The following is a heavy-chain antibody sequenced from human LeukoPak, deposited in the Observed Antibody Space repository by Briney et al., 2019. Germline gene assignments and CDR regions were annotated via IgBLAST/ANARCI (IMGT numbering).Heavy chain of an antibody. J-gene: IGHJ5*02. CDR3: ARDRYYGSGSDVRFDP. V-gene: IGHV4-34*01. CDR1: GGSFSGYY. CDR2: INHSGST. D-gene: IGHD3-10*01. Sequence: SETLSLTCAVYGGSFSGYYWSWIRQPPGKGLEGIREINHSGSTNYNPSLKSRGTISVDTSKTQFSLKLSSVTAADTAVYYCARDRYYGSGSDVRFDPWGQGTLVTVSS.